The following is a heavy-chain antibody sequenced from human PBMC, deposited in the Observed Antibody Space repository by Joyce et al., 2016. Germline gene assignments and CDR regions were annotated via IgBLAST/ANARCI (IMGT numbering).Heavy chain of an antibody. Sequence: LRTRVTIDVDTSKNQFSLNLSSVTAADTAVYYCARWQLLGLSKYYFDYWGPGILVTVSS. J-gene: IGHJ4*02. CDR3: ARWQLLGLSKYYFDY. V-gene: IGHV4-39*01. D-gene: IGHD3-16*01.